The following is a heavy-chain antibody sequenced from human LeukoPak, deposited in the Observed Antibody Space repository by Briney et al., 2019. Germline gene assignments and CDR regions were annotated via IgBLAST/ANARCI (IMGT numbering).Heavy chain of an antibody. V-gene: IGHV5-51*01. Sequence: GESLKISCKGSGYSFTSYWIGWVRQMPGKGLEWMGIIYPGDSDTRYSPSFQGQVTISADKSISTAYLQWSSLKASGTAMYYCARLGDFWSGSYYFDYWGQGTLVTVSS. CDR3: ARLGDFWSGSYYFDY. D-gene: IGHD3-3*01. J-gene: IGHJ4*01. CDR1: GYSFTSYW. CDR2: IYPGDSDT.